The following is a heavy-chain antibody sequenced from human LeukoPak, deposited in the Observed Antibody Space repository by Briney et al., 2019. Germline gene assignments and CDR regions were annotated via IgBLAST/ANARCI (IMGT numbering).Heavy chain of an antibody. CDR3: GCAAGLDFDY. V-gene: IGHV3-21*01. CDR2: ISSSSSYI. CDR1: GFTFSSYS. D-gene: IGHD6-13*01. Sequence: SGGSLRLSCAASGFTFSSYSMNWVRQAPGKGLEWVSSISSSSSYIYYADSVKGRFTISRDNAKNSLYLQMNSLRAEDTAVYYCGCAAGLDFDYWGQGTLVTVSS. J-gene: IGHJ4*02.